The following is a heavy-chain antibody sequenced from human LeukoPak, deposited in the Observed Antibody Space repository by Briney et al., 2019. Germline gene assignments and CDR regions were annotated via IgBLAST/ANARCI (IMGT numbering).Heavy chain of an antibody. J-gene: IGHJ4*02. CDR3: ARVAYGDYPDY. CDR2: ISAYNGNT. V-gene: IGHV1-18*01. Sequence: ASVKVSCKASGYTFTSYGISWVRQAPGQGLEWMGWISAYNGNTNYAQKLQGRVTMTTDTSTSTACMELRSLRSDDTAVYYCARVAYGDYPDYWGQGTLVTVSS. CDR1: GYTFTSYG. D-gene: IGHD4-17*01.